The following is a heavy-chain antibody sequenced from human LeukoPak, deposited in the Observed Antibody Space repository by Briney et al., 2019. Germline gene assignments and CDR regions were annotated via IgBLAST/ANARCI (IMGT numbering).Heavy chain of an antibody. J-gene: IGHJ4*02. CDR1: GGSISSGSYY. Sequence: TLSLPCTVSGGSISSGSYYWSWIRQPAGQGLEWIGRIYTSGSTNYNPSLKSRVTISVDTSKNQFSLKLSSVTAADTAVYYCATIAAAATAHLDYWGQGTLVTVSS. D-gene: IGHD6-13*01. CDR3: ATIAAAATAHLDY. V-gene: IGHV4-61*02. CDR2: IYTSGST.